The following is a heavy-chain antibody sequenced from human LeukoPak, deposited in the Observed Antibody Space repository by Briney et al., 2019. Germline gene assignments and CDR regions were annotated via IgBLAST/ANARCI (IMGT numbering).Heavy chain of an antibody. CDR2: ISGSGGST. J-gene: IGHJ4*02. CDR1: GFTFSSYG. CDR3: AKDRRTVYYDSSGYYYVFDY. V-gene: IGHV3-23*01. Sequence: PGGSLRLSCAASGFTFSSYGMSWVRQAPGKGLEWVSAISGSGGSTYYADSVKGRFTISRDNSKNTLYLQMNSLRAEDTAVYYCAKDRRTVYYDSSGYYYVFDYWGQGTLVTVSS. D-gene: IGHD3-22*01.